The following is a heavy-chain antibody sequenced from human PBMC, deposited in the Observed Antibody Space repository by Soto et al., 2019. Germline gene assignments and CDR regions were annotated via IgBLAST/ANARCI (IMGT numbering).Heavy chain of an antibody. CDR2: IFYSGST. V-gene: IGHV4-39*01. CDR1: GGSISSSSYY. J-gene: IGHJ4*02. Sequence: QLQLQESGPGLVKPSETLSLTCTVSGGSISSSSYYWVWIRQPPGKGLEWIGSIFYSGSTYYNPPLKGRVTYSVAAPKNQSSWKLGSVPATAPAVYHFGGFPDWGSGVNWGKGTLVTVS. CDR3: GGFPDWGSGVN. D-gene: IGHD3-10*01.